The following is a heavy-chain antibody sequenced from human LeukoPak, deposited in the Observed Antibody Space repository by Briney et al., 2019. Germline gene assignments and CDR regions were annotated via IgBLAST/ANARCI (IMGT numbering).Heavy chain of an antibody. CDR1: GSTVSSNY. Sequence: PGGSLRLSCAASGSTVSSNYMSWVRQAPGKGLEWVSVIYSGGSTYYADSVKGRFTISRDNSKNTLYLQMNSLRAEDTAVYYCAREVRYYGSGSYYYYMDVWGKGTTVTISS. V-gene: IGHV3-53*01. D-gene: IGHD3-10*01. CDR2: IYSGGST. CDR3: AREVRYYGSGSYYYYMDV. J-gene: IGHJ6*03.